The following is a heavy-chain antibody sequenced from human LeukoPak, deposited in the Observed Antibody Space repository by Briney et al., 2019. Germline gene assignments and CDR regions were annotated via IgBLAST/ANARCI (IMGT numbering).Heavy chain of an antibody. CDR3: ARVSLAVAGVQYYYFDY. D-gene: IGHD6-19*01. CDR1: GGSISSYY. V-gene: IGHV4-59*01. Sequence: PSETLSLTCTVSGGSISSYYWSWIRQPPGKGLEWIGYIYYSGSTNYNPSLKSRVTILVDTSKKQFSLKLGSVTAADTAVYYCARVSLAVAGVQYYYFDYWGQGTLVTVSS. J-gene: IGHJ4*02. CDR2: IYYSGST.